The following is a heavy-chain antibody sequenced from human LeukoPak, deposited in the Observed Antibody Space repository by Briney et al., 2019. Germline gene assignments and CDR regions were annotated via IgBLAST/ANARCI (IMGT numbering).Heavy chain of an antibody. CDR2: INSDGTST. J-gene: IGHJ3*01. CDR3: ARENGANRRALDV. V-gene: IGHV3-74*01. CDR1: QFTFSNYW. D-gene: IGHD4/OR15-4a*01. Sequence: GGSLRLSCVASQFTFSNYWIHWVRQAPGKGVVWVSRINSDGTSTRYADSVKCRFTIYRDNAKNTLYLQRNSLRAEDTAVYYCARENGANRRALDVWGPGTRVTVSS.